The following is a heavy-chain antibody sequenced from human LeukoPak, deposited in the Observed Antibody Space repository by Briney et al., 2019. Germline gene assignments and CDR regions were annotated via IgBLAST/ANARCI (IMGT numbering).Heavy chain of an antibody. J-gene: IGHJ4*02. CDR3: AGDNGPSGNDY. CDR1: EFTVSNNY. Sequence: SGGSLRLSCAASEFTVSNNYMSWVRQAPGKGLEWVSLTYSGGNTYYADSVKGRFTVSRDNAKNSLYLQMNSLRAEDTAVYYCAGDNGPSGNDYWGQGALVTVSS. V-gene: IGHV3-53*01. CDR2: TYSGGNT. D-gene: IGHD6-19*01.